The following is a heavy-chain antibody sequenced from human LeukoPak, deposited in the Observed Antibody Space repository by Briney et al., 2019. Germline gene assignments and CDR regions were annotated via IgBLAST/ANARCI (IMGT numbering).Heavy chain of an antibody. Sequence: PGGSLRLSCAASGFTFSSYAMSWVRQAPGKGLEWVSAISGSGGSTYYADSVKGRFTISRDNSKNTLYLQMNSLRAEDTAVYYCARDPDGYSSGWYEYYFDYWGQGTLVTVSS. CDR2: ISGSGGST. J-gene: IGHJ4*02. V-gene: IGHV3-23*01. D-gene: IGHD6-19*01. CDR3: ARDPDGYSSGWYEYYFDY. CDR1: GFTFSSYA.